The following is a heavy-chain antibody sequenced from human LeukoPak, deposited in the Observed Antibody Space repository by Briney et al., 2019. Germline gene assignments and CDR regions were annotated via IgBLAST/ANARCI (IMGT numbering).Heavy chain of an antibody. CDR2: ISGSGGNT. V-gene: IGHV3-23*01. Sequence: GRSPRLSCAASGFSFSSYAMSWVRQTPGKGLEWVSAISGSGGNTYYADSVKGRFTISRDNSKNTLYLQLNSLRAEDTAVYYCAKDHYGSGSYYNPFDYWGQGTLVTVSS. CDR1: GFSFSSYA. D-gene: IGHD3-10*01. CDR3: AKDHYGSGSYYNPFDY. J-gene: IGHJ4*02.